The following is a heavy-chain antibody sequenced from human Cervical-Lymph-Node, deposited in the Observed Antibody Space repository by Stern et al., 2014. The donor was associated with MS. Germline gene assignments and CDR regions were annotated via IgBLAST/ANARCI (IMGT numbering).Heavy chain of an antibody. V-gene: IGHV4-31*03. CDR1: GGSISSGGYY. CDR2: IYYSGST. CDR3: ARDSECTITVTGMGMDV. D-gene: IGHD6-19*01. Sequence: QLQLQESGPGLVKPSQTLSLTCTVSGGSISSGGYYWSLIRQPPGKGLEWIGSIYYSGSTYYNPSLKSRVTISVDTSKNQFSLKVRSVTAADTAVYYCARDSECTITVTGMGMDVWGEGTTVTVSS. J-gene: IGHJ6*04.